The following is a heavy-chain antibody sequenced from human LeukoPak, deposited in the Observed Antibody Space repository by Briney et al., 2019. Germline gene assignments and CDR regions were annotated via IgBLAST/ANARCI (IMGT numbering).Heavy chain of an antibody. Sequence: SETLSLTCGVFSGSFRGFYWTWIRQPPGKGLEWIGEIDQSGSPTYNSSLESRVTMSVDTPKSHFSLKLNSLTAADTATYYCAGGPGHDFWSGYARYWGQGTLVTVSS. D-gene: IGHD3-3*01. CDR1: SGSFRGFY. CDR3: AGGPGHDFWSGYARY. J-gene: IGHJ4*02. CDR2: IDQSGSP. V-gene: IGHV4-34*01.